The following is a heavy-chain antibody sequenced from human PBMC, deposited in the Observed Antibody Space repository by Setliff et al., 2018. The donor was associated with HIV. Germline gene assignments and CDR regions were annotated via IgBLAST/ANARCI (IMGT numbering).Heavy chain of an antibody. CDR2: ISYDGSNE. CDR1: GFTFSDYV. Sequence: GSLRLSCAASGFTFSDYVMYWVRQAPGKGLEWVTVISYDGSNESYADSVKGRFTISRDNSKNTLYLQMNSLRAEDTAVYYCARAVHSGWYYFDYWGQGTLVTVSS. D-gene: IGHD6-19*01. V-gene: IGHV3-30*04. J-gene: IGHJ4*02. CDR3: ARAVHSGWYYFDY.